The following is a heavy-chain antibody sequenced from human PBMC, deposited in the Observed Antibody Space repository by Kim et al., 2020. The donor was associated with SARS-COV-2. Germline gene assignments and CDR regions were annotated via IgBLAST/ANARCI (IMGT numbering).Heavy chain of an antibody. CDR1: GYSFTTYW. Sequence: GESLKISCKASGYSFTTYWIGWLRQMPGKGLEWMGIIYPSDSDTRYSPSFQGQVTISADKSISTAYLQWSSLKASDTAMYYCARPGLLSGLNAMDVWGQGTTVTVSS. CDR3: ARPGLLSGLNAMDV. J-gene: IGHJ6*02. D-gene: IGHD4-17*01. CDR2: IYPSDSDT. V-gene: IGHV5-51*01.